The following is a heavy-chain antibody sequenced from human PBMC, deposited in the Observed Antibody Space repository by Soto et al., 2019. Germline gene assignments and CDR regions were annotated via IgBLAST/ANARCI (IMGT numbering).Heavy chain of an antibody. CDR1: GFTFSSYA. CDR3: ARGCFGSCYYYYGMDV. V-gene: IGHV3-30-3*01. Sequence: GGSLRLSCAASGFTFSSYAMHWVRQAPGKGLEWVAVISYDGSNKYYADSVKGRFTISRDNSKNTLYLQMNSLRAEDTAVYYCARGCFGSCYYYYGMDVWGQGTTVTVSS. D-gene: IGHD6-13*01. CDR2: ISYDGSNK. J-gene: IGHJ6*02.